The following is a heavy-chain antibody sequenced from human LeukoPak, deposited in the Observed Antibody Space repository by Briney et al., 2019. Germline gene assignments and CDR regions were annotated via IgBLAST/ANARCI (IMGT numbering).Heavy chain of an antibody. D-gene: IGHD2-15*01. CDR2: INPIGGIT. V-gene: IGHV1-46*01. J-gene: IGHJ4*02. CDR1: GYTFSNYY. Sequence: ASVKVSCKASGYTFSNYYMQWVRQVPGQGLEWMGVINPIGGITKYAQKFQGRVTITADESTSTAYMELSSLRSEDTAVYYCARDKETYCSGGSCYSFLYWGQGTLVTVSS. CDR3: ARDKETYCSGGSCYSFLY.